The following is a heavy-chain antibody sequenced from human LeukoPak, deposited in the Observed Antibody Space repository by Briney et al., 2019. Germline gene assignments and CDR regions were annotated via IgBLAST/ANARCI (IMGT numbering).Heavy chain of an antibody. Sequence: PGGSLRLSCAASGFTFSSYSMNWVRQAPGKGLEWVSGITGSGGNTYYADSVKGRFTISRDNSKNTMYLQMNSLRAEDTAVYYCTRGRSWFDPWGQGALVTVSS. V-gene: IGHV3-23*01. D-gene: IGHD3-16*01. J-gene: IGHJ5*02. CDR2: ITGSGGNT. CDR3: TRGRSWFDP. CDR1: GFTFSSYS.